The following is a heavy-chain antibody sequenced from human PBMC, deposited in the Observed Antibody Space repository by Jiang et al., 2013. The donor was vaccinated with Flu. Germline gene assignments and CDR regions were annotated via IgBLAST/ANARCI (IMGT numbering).Heavy chain of an antibody. Sequence: VQLVESGGGLVQPGGSLRLSCVASGFNFNNFWMTWVRQAPGKGLEWVANIKQDGSDKYYVDSVKGRFTLSRDNAKNSLYLQMNSLRAEDTAVYYCARVLVGPXKTYYYYGXDVWGQGPRSASP. CDR2: IKQDGSDK. CDR1: GFNFNNFW. V-gene: IGHV3-7*01. J-gene: IGHJ6*02. D-gene: IGHD1-26*01. CDR3: ARVLVGPXKTYYYYGXDV.